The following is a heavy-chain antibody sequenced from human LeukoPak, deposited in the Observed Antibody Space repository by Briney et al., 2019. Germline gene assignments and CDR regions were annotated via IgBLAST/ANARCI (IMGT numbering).Heavy chain of an antibody. CDR3: ARHGWVRITGTTHAFDI. V-gene: IGHV4-59*08. CDR1: GGSISSYY. D-gene: IGHD1-20*01. J-gene: IGHJ3*02. Sequence: SETLSLTCTVSGGSISSYYWSWIRQPPGKGLEWIGYIYYSGSTNYNPSLKSRVTISVDTSKNQFSLKLSSVTAADTAVYYCARHGWVRITGTTHAFDIWGQGTMVTASS. CDR2: IYYSGST.